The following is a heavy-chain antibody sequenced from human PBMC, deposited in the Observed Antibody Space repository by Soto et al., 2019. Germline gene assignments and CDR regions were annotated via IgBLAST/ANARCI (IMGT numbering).Heavy chain of an antibody. D-gene: IGHD2-2*02. Sequence: EVQLVESGGGLVKPGESLRLSCVASGFTFSNAWMSWVRQAPGKGLEWVGRIKSKTDGESTDYAAPVKGRFTISRDDSKNILSLQMNSLRTEDTAVYYCSTHSPDTPAGIRRRFFDYWGQGTLVIVSS. J-gene: IGHJ4*02. CDR1: GFTFSNAW. CDR2: IKSKTDGEST. V-gene: IGHV3-15*01. CDR3: STHSPDTPAGIRRRFFDY.